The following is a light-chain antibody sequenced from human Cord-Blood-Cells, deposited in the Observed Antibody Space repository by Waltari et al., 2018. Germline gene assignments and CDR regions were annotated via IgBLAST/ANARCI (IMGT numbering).Light chain of an antibody. Sequence: DIQMTQSPSSLSASVGDTVTITCRASQSISSYLNWYQQKPGKAPKLLIYAASSLQSGVPSRFSGSGSGTDFTLTISSLQPEDFATYYCQQSYSTLSSFGPGTKVDIK. CDR1: QSISSY. CDR2: AAS. V-gene: IGKV1-39*01. CDR3: QQSYSTLSS. J-gene: IGKJ3*01.